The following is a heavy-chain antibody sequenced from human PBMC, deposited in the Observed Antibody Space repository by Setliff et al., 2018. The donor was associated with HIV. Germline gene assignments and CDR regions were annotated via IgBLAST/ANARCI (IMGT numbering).Heavy chain of an antibody. Sequence: GASVKVSCKASGYTFTSYAMHWVRQAPGQRLEWMGWINAGTGNTKYSLNFQGRVTFSRDTSASTAYMELSSLRSEDTAVYYCARTVNDYGDYYFDYWGQGTLVTVSS. J-gene: IGHJ4*02. V-gene: IGHV1-3*01. CDR2: INAGTGNT. CDR1: GYTFTSYA. D-gene: IGHD4-17*01. CDR3: ARTVNDYGDYYFDY.